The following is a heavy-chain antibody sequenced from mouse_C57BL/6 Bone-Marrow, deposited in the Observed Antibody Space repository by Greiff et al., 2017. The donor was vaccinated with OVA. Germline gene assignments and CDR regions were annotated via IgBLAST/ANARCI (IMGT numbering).Heavy chain of an antibody. J-gene: IGHJ3*01. CDR3: ARGIYDGYYWFAY. CDR1: GYSITSGYD. V-gene: IGHV3-1*01. D-gene: IGHD2-3*01. CDR2: ISYRGST. Sequence: EVQLQESGPGMVKPSQSLSLTCTVTGYSITSGYDWHWIRHFPGNKLEWMGYISYRGSTNYNPSLKSRISITHDTSKNHFFLKLNSVTTEDTATYYCARGIYDGYYWFAYWGQGTLVTVSA.